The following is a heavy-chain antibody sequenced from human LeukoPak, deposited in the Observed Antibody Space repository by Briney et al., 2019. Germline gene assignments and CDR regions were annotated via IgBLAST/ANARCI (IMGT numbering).Heavy chain of an antibody. Sequence: GGSLRLSCAASGFTFDDYGMSWVRQAPGKGLEWVSGINWNGGSTGYADSVKGRFTISRDNSKNTLYLQMNSPRAEDTAVYYCAKGGGYSYGFHAFDIWGQGTMVTVSS. CDR2: INWNGGST. J-gene: IGHJ3*02. CDR1: GFTFDDYG. V-gene: IGHV3-20*04. D-gene: IGHD5-18*01. CDR3: AKGGGYSYGFHAFDI.